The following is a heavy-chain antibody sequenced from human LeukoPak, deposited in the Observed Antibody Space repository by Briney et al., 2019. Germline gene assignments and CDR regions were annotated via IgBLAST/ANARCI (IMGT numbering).Heavy chain of an antibody. CDR3: AELGITMIGGV. Sequence: GGSLRLSCAASGFTVSSNYMSWVRQAPGKGLEWVSLIYSGGSTYYADSVKGRFAISRDNSKNTLYLQMNSLRAEDTAVYYCAELGITMIGGVWGKGTTVTISS. D-gene: IGHD3-10*02. V-gene: IGHV3-66*01. J-gene: IGHJ6*04. CDR2: IYSGGST. CDR1: GFTVSSNY.